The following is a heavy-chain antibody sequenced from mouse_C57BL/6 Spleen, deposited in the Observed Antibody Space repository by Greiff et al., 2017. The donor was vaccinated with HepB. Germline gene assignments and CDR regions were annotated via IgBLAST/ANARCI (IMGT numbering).Heavy chain of an antibody. CDR1: GYTFTSYG. V-gene: IGHV1-81*01. CDR2: IYPRSGNT. D-gene: IGHD1-1*01. J-gene: IGHJ4*01. CDR3: ASEGGYYGEPPIDY. Sequence: QVQLQQSGAELARPGASVKLSCKASGYTFTSYGISWVKQRTGQGLEWIGEIYPRSGNTYYNEKFKGKATLTADKSSSTAYMELRSLTSEDSAVYFCASEGGYYGEPPIDYWGQGTSVTVSS.